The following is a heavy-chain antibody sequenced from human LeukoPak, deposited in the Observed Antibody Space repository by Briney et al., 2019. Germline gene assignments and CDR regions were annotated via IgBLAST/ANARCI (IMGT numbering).Heavy chain of an antibody. D-gene: IGHD4-17*01. CDR3: AKATDYGDYALRALGMDV. Sequence: GGSLRLSCAASGFTFSSYGMHWVRQAPGKGLEWVAVISYDGSNKYYADSVKGRFTISRDNSKNTLYLQMNSLRAEDTAVYYCAKATDYGDYALRALGMDVWGQGTTVTVSS. J-gene: IGHJ6*02. CDR1: GFTFSSYG. CDR2: ISYDGSNK. V-gene: IGHV3-30*18.